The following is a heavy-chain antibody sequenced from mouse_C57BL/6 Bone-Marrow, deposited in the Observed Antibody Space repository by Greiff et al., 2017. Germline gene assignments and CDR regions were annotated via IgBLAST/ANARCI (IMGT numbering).Heavy chain of an antibody. Sequence: QVQLQQPGTELVKPGASVKLSCKASGYTFTSYWMHWVKQRPGQGLEWIGNINPSNGGTNYNEKFKSKATLTVDKSSSTAYMQLSSLTSEDSAVYSCAREDFYGSSAYYFAYWGQGTTLTVSS. CDR2: INPSNGGT. CDR1: GYTFTSYW. D-gene: IGHD1-1*01. V-gene: IGHV1-53*01. J-gene: IGHJ2*01. CDR3: AREDFYGSSAYYFAY.